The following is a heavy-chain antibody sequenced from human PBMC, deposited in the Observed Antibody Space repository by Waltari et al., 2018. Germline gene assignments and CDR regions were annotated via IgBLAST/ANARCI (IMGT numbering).Heavy chain of an antibody. J-gene: IGHJ6*03. V-gene: IGHV4-4*07. CDR2: IYTSGST. CDR3: ARDHDFWSGYYTGPYYMDV. Sequence: QVQLQESGPGLVKPSETLSLTCTVSGGSIRSYYWSWIRQTAGKGLEWIGRIYTSGSTNYNPSLKSRVTMSVDTSKNQFSLKLSSVTAADTAVYYCARDHDFWSGYYTGPYYMDVWGKGTTVTISS. D-gene: IGHD3-3*01. CDR1: GGSIRSYY.